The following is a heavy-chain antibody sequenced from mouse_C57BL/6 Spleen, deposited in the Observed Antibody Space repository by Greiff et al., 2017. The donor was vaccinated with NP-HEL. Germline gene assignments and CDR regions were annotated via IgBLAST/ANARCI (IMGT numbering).Heavy chain of an antibody. CDR2: INPNNGGT. J-gene: IGHJ3*01. CDR3: ASYYGSSWAY. CDR1: GYTFSDYN. Sequence: EVQLQQSGPELVKPGASVKMSCKASGYTFSDYNMHWVKQSHGKSLEWIGYINPNNGGTSYNQKFKGKATFTVNKSSSTAYMELRSLTSEDSAVYYCASYYGSSWAYWGQGTLVTVSA. D-gene: IGHD1-1*01. V-gene: IGHV1-22*01.